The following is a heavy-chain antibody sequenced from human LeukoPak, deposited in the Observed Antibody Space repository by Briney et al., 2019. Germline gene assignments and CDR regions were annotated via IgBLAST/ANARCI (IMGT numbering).Heavy chain of an antibody. V-gene: IGHV4-61*02. J-gene: IGHJ5*02. Sequence: PSQTLSLTCTVSGGSISSGSYYWSWIRQPAGKGLEWIGRIYTSGSTNYNPSLKSRVTISVDTSKNQFSLKLSSVTAADTAVYYCARGSYYNFRLFDPWGQGTLVTVSS. CDR2: IYTSGST. CDR3: ARGSYYNFRLFDP. CDR1: GGSISSGSYY. D-gene: IGHD3-10*01.